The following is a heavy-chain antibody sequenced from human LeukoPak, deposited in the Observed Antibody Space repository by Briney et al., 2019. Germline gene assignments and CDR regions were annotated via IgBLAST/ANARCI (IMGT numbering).Heavy chain of an antibody. V-gene: IGHV3-74*01. CDR1: GFTFSSYW. J-gene: IGHJ6*02. CDR3: AMPSSPVDYGMDV. Sequence: GGSLRLSCAASGFTFSSYWMHWVRQAPGKGLVWVSRINSVGSSTSYADSVKGRFTISRDNAKNTLYLQMNSLRAEDTAVYYCAMPSSPVDYGMDVWGQGTTVTVSS. CDR2: INSVGSST.